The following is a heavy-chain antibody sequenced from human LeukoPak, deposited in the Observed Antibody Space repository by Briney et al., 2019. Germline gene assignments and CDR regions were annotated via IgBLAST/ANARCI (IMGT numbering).Heavy chain of an antibody. CDR3: ARDPSTWNGYSDY. CDR2: ISSSSSYI. CDR1: GFTFSSYS. Sequence: NPGGSLRLSCAASGFTFSSYSMNWVRQAPGKGLEWVSSISSSSSYIYYADSVKGRFTISRDNAKKSLYLQMNSLRAEDTAVYYCARDPSTWNGYSDYWGQGTLVTVSS. V-gene: IGHV3-21*01. D-gene: IGHD3-3*01. J-gene: IGHJ4*02.